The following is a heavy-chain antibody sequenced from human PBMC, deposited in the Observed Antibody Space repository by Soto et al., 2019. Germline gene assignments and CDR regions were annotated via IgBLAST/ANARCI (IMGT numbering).Heavy chain of an antibody. CDR1: GGSISSYY. J-gene: IGHJ4*02. D-gene: IGHD3-10*02. CDR2: IYYSGST. V-gene: IGHV4-59*01. CDR3: ERAYVGRGWGGDY. Sequence: SETLSLTCTVSGGSISSYYWSWIRQPPGKGLEWIGYIYYSGSTNYNPSLKSRVTISVDTSKNQFSLKLSSVTAADTAVYYCERAYVGRGWGGDYWGQGTLVTVSS.